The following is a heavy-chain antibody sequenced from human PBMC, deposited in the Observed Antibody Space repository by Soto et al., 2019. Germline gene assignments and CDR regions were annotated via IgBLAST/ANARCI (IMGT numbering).Heavy chain of an antibody. CDR3: ARAFVAAPPYYYYYGMDV. D-gene: IGHD6-6*01. CDR1: GYTFTSYY. J-gene: IGHJ6*02. CDR2: INPSGGST. Sequence: GASVKVSCKASGYTFTSYYMHWVRQAPGQGLEWMGIINPSGGSTSYAQKFQGRVTMTRDTSTSTVYMELSSLRSEDTAVYYCARAFVAAPPYYYYYGMDVWGQGTTVTVS. V-gene: IGHV1-46*01.